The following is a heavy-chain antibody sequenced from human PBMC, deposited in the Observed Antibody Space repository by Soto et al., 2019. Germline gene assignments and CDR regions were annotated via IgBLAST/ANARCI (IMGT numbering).Heavy chain of an antibody. Sequence: ASVKVSCKVSGYTLTELSMHWVRQAPGKGLEGMGGFDPEDGETIYAQKFQGRVTMTEDTSTDTAYMELSSLRSEDTAVYYCAKRSGYYRDFYGMDVWGQGTTVTVSS. CDR3: AKRSGYYRDFYGMDV. V-gene: IGHV1-24*01. J-gene: IGHJ6*02. D-gene: IGHD3-3*01. CDR2: FDPEDGET. CDR1: GYTLTELS.